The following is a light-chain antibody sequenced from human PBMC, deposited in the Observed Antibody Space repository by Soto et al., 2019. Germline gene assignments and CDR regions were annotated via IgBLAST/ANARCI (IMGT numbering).Light chain of an antibody. Sequence: ETVLTQSPGTLSLSPGERVTLSCRASQSVCSRCLAWYQQKPGQSPRLLIYGASSRATGIPDRFSGSGSGIDFTLTISRLEPEDCAVYYCQHYGTTPWTFGQGTKVGIK. CDR1: QSVCSRC. CDR3: QHYGTTPWT. CDR2: GAS. J-gene: IGKJ1*01. V-gene: IGKV3-20*01.